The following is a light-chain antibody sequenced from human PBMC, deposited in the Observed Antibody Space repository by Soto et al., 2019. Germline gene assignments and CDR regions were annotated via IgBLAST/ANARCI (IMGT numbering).Light chain of an antibody. V-gene: IGKV1-5*01. J-gene: IGKJ2*03. CDR1: QNVSRR. CDR2: DAS. Sequence: DIQMTQSPATLSASVGDRLTITCRASQNVSRRLAWYQQKPGKAPKLLIYDASTLENGVPSRFSGSGSGTEFTLTISVLQPDDFATYYCQQYNGYSFYTNSFGQGTKLEIK. CDR3: QQYNGYSFYTNS.